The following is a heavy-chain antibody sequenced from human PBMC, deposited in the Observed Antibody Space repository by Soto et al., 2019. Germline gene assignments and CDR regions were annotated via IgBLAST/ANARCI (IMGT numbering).Heavy chain of an antibody. J-gene: IGHJ4*02. Sequence: QVQLVQSGADVKKPGASVKVSCKASGYTFTGYYMHWVRQTPGQGLEWMGWIKPNSGGTNYAQKIQGWVTMTRDTSISTVYMKLSRLRSDDTAVYYCAGEYSDSNSHKFVYFDYWGQGTLVTVSS. CDR1: GYTFTGYY. V-gene: IGHV1-2*04. D-gene: IGHD3-22*01. CDR3: AGEYSDSNSHKFVYFDY. CDR2: IKPNSGGT.